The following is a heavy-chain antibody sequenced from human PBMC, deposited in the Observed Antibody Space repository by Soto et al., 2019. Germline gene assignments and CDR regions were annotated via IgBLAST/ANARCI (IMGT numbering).Heavy chain of an antibody. CDR3: ARVAAASANYYYYYGMDV. CDR2: ISYDGSNK. D-gene: IGHD6-13*01. V-gene: IGHV3-30-3*01. CDR1: GFTFSSYA. J-gene: IGHJ6*02. Sequence: QVQLVESEGGVVQPGRSLRLSCAASGFTFSSYAMHWVRQAPGKGLEWVAVISYDGSNKYYADSVKGRFTISRDNSKNTLYLQMNSLRAEDTAVYYCARVAAASANYYYYYGMDVWGQGTTVTVSS.